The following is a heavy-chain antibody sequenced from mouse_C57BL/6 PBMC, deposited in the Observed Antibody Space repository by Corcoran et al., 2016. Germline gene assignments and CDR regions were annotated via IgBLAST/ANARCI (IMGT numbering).Heavy chain of an antibody. D-gene: IGHD2-3*01. Sequence: EVQLQQSGPELVKPGASVKISCKASGYTFTDYYMNWVKQSHGKSLEWIGDINPNNGGTSYNQKFKGKATLTVDKSSSTAYMELRSLTSEDSVVYYCATQGGYDGYLDYWGQGTTLTVSS. V-gene: IGHV1-26*01. J-gene: IGHJ2*01. CDR3: ATQGGYDGYLDY. CDR2: INPNNGGT. CDR1: GYTFTDYY.